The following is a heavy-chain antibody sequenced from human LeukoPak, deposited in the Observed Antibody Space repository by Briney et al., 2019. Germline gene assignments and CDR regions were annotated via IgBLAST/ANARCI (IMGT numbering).Heavy chain of an antibody. J-gene: IGHJ4*02. CDR3: ARGAGSD. CDR1: GFTVSSNY. Sequence: GGSLRLSCAASGFTVSSNYMSWVRQAPGKGLEWVSVISSGGVACYADSVKGRFTISKDNSKNTLFLQMNGLRAEDTAVYYCARGAGSDWGQGTLVTVSS. CDR2: ISSGGVA. V-gene: IGHV3-53*01. D-gene: IGHD2-15*01.